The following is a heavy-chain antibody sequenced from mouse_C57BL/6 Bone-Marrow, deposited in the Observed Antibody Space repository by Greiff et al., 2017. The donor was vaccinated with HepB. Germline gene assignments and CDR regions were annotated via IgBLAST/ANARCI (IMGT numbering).Heavy chain of an antibody. Sequence: VQLQQPGAELVKPGASVKMSCTASGYTFTSYWITWVKQRPGQGLEWIGDIYPGSGSTNYNEKFKSKATLTVDTSSSTAYMQRSSLTSEDSAVYYCARRDCNYWYFDVWGTGTTVTVSS. CDR2: IYPGSGST. V-gene: IGHV1-55*01. CDR1: GYTFTSYW. CDR3: ARRDCNYWYFDV. J-gene: IGHJ1*03.